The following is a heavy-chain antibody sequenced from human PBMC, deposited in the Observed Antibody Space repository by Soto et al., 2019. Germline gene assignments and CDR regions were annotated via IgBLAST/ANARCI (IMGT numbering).Heavy chain of an antibody. CDR2: RSYDGSNK. CDR1: GCTFSSYA. V-gene: IGHV3-30-3*01. Sequence: QVQLVESGGGVVQPGRSLRLSCAAAGCTFSSYAMHWVRQAPGKGLVWVAVRSYDGSNKYYADSVKGRFTISRDNSENTLDLRMNSLRAEDTAVYYCARDGGYYEFWRDFASFYYVMDVWGQGTTVTVSS. D-gene: IGHD3-3*01. J-gene: IGHJ6*02. CDR3: ARDGGYYEFWRDFASFYYVMDV.